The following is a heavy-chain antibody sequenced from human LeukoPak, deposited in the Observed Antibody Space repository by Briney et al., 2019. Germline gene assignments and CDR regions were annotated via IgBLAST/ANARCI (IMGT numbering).Heavy chain of an antibody. CDR3: ARDPVRITMVRGVMPRNWFDP. Sequence: ASVKVSCKASGYTFTGYYMHWVRQAPGQGLEWMGWINPNSGGTNYAQKFQGWVTMTRDTSISTAYMELSRLRSDDTAVYYCARDPVRITMVRGVMPRNWFDPWGQGTLVTVSS. D-gene: IGHD3-10*01. V-gene: IGHV1-2*04. CDR2: INPNSGGT. CDR1: GYTFTGYY. J-gene: IGHJ5*02.